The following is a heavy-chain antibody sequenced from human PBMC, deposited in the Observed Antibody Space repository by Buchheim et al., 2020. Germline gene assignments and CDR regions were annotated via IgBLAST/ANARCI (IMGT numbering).Heavy chain of an antibody. J-gene: IGHJ4*02. Sequence: ELQLLESGGGLAQPGGSLRLSCAASGFTFSSYAMSWVRQAPGKGLEWVSVISGSGGDRYYADSVKGRFTISRDHSQNTLYLQMNSLRAEDTAVYYCAKDGTLAAAATTYFNYWGQGTL. V-gene: IGHV3-23*01. CDR3: AKDGTLAAAATTYFNY. CDR2: ISGSGGDR. CDR1: GFTFSSYA. D-gene: IGHD6-13*01.